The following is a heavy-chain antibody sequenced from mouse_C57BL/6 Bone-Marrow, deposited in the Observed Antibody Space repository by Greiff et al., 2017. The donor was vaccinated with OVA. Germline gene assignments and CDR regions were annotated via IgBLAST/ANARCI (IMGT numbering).Heavy chain of an antibody. J-gene: IGHJ1*03. Sequence: EVMLVESGGGLVKPGGSLKLSCAASGFTFSSYTMSWVRQPPEKRLEWVATISGGGGNTYYPDSVKGRFTISRDNAKNTLYLQMSSLRSEDTALYYCARHGYYYGSSYWYFDVWGTGTTVTVSS. CDR2: ISGGGGNT. V-gene: IGHV5-9*01. CDR1: GFTFSSYT. D-gene: IGHD1-1*01. CDR3: ARHGYYYGSSYWYFDV.